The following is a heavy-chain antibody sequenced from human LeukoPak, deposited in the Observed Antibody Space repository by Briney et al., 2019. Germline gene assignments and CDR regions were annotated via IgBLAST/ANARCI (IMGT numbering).Heavy chain of an antibody. CDR1: GFTFSNYA. CDR2: ISGTGGST. V-gene: IGHV3-23*01. Sequence: GSLRLSCAASGFTFSNYAMSWVRQAPGKGLEWASAISGTGGSTYYADSVKGRFTISRDNSKNTLYLQMNSLRAEDTAVYYCARWRFQLLDYWGQGTLVTVSS. CDR3: ARWRFQLLDY. J-gene: IGHJ4*02. D-gene: IGHD2-2*01.